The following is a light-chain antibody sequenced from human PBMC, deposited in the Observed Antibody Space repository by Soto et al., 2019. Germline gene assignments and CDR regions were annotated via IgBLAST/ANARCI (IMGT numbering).Light chain of an antibody. Sequence: DIQMTQSPSSLSASVGERVTITCQASLDISNYLNWYQQKPGKASMLLIYDASNLETGVTSRFSGSGSGTDFTFTISSLQPEDIATYYCQQYDNLPLTFGGGTKVEIK. CDR3: QQYDNLPLT. J-gene: IGKJ4*01. CDR2: DAS. V-gene: IGKV1-33*01. CDR1: LDISNY.